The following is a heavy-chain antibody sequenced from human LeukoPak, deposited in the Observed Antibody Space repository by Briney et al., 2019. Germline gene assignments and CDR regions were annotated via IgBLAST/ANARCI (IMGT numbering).Heavy chain of an antibody. V-gene: IGHV3-7*01. Sequence: GGSLRLSCAASGLTFSNAWMSWVRQAPGKGLEWVANIKQDGSEKYYVDSVKGRFTISRDNAKNSLYLQMNSLRAEDTAVYYCARVDHLYYYMDVWGKGTTVTVSS. D-gene: IGHD1-14*01. CDR2: IKQDGSEK. CDR1: GLTFSNAW. CDR3: ARVDHLYYYMDV. J-gene: IGHJ6*03.